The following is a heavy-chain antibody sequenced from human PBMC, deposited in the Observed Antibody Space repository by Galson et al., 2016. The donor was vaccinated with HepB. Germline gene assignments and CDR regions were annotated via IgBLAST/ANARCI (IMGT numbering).Heavy chain of an antibody. CDR3: ARVRCSTFRCQNWFDP. J-gene: IGHJ5*02. D-gene: IGHD2/OR15-2a*01. CDR2: TYDRSKWYN. Sequence: CAISGDSVSSNSAACTWIRQSPLRGLEWLGRTYDRSKWYNDYAVSVKSRISIHPDTSKNQFSLQLNSVTPEDTAVYYCARVRCSTFRCQNWFDPWGQGTLVTVSS. V-gene: IGHV6-1*01. CDR1: GDSVSSNSAA.